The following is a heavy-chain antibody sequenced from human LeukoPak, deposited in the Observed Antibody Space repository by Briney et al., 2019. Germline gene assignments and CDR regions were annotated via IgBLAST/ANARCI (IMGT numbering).Heavy chain of an antibody. Sequence: PGGSLRLSCAASGFSFSDYWMNWVRQAPGKGLVWVSRINIDGSSTSYADSVKGRFTISRDNAKNTLYLQMNSLRAEDTAVYYCANELAGRGKRTPYYYYGMDVWGQGTTVTVSS. J-gene: IGHJ6*02. V-gene: IGHV3-74*01. CDR3: ANELAGRGKRTPYYYYGMDV. CDR1: GFSFSDYW. CDR2: INIDGSST. D-gene: IGHD6-13*01.